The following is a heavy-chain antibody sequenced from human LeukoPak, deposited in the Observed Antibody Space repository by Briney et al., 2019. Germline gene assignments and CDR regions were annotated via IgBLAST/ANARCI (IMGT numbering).Heavy chain of an antibody. V-gene: IGHV3-64*01. D-gene: IGHD5-12*01. CDR3: AREGVEWLRGSMDV. CDR1: GFTFSSYA. Sequence: PGGSLRLSCAASGFTFSSYATHWVRQAPGKGLEYVSAISSNGGRTYYANSVKGRFTISRDNSKNTLYLQMGSLRAEDMAVYYCAREGVEWLRGSMDVWGQGTTVTVSS. CDR2: ISSNGGRT. J-gene: IGHJ6*02.